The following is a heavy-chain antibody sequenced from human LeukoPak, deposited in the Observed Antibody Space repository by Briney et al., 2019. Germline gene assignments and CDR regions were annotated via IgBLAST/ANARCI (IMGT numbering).Heavy chain of an antibody. CDR1: GFTFSSHA. J-gene: IGHJ4*02. CDR2: ISGSGGST. Sequence: GGSLRLSCAASGFTFSSHAMSWVRQAPGKGLEWVSTISGSGGSTDYADSVKGRFTISRDNSKNTLYLQMNSLRVEDTAAYYCAGPGYSSSWYEGYWGQGTLVTVSS. D-gene: IGHD6-13*01. CDR3: AGPGYSSSWYEGY. V-gene: IGHV3-23*01.